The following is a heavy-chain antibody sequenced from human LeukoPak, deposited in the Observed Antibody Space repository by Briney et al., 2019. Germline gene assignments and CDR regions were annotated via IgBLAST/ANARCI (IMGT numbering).Heavy chain of an antibody. CDR1: GFTFSNYA. CDR3: ARVSGGNSHFDY. J-gene: IGHJ4*02. Sequence: GGSLRLSCAASGFTFSNYAMNWVRQAPGKGLEWVSSINGIGGSTYYADSVKGRFTISRDNAKNTLYLQMNSLRAEDTAVYYCARVSGGNSHFDYWGQGTLVTVSS. CDR2: INGIGGST. D-gene: IGHD4-23*01. V-gene: IGHV3-23*01.